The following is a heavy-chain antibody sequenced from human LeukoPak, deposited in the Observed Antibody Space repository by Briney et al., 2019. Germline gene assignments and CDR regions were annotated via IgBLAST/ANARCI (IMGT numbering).Heavy chain of an antibody. CDR1: GGSISSGGYY. V-gene: IGHV4-61*08. J-gene: IGHJ2*01. CDR2: MFNSGSI. Sequence: SETLSLTCTVSGGSISSGGYYWSWIRQPPGKGLEWIAYMFNSGSINYNPSLKSRVSMSVDTSNNQISLKLSSVTAADTAVYYCARSNWYFDLWGRGTLVTVSS. D-gene: IGHD5/OR15-5a*01. CDR3: ARSNWYFDL.